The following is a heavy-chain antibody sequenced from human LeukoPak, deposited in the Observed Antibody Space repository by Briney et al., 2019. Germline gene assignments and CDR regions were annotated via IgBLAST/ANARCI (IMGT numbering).Heavy chain of an antibody. V-gene: IGHV4-39*01. Sequence: SETLSLTCSASGDSISSSSYYWGWLRQPPGKGLEWIGSIYYTGSTYYNPSLKSRVTISIDTSKNQFSLKLSSVTAADTAVYFCAYLLYCSGGSCHTNSFDYWGQGTLVTVSS. J-gene: IGHJ4*02. CDR1: GDSISSSSYY. D-gene: IGHD2-15*01. CDR2: IYYTGST. CDR3: AYLLYCSGGSCHTNSFDY.